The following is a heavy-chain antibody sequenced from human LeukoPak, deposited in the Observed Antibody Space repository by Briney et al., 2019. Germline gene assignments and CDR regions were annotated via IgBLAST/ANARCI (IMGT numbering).Heavy chain of an antibody. Sequence: GASVKVSCKASGYTFTSYGISWVRQAPGQGLEWMGWINPKSGGTNYAQKFQGRVIMTRDTSISTAYMELSKLRSDDTAVDYCARWYCSGGSCPPHWFDAWCQGALVIVAS. J-gene: IGHJ5*02. CDR3: ARWYCSGGSCPPHWFDA. D-gene: IGHD2-15*01. CDR1: GYTFTSYG. CDR2: INPKSGGT. V-gene: IGHV1-2*02.